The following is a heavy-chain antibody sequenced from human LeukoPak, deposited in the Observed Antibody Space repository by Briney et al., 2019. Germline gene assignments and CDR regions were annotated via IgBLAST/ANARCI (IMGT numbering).Heavy chain of an antibody. D-gene: IGHD4-11*01. CDR3: AKDAQRGFDYSNSFQY. CDR2: IWSDATNM. V-gene: IGHV3-33*06. CDR1: GFIFTDYG. Sequence: GGSLRLSCAASGFIFTDYGFHWVRQAPGKGLEWVAAIWSDATNMYYANSVKGRFFIQRDDYQNTVYLEMSSLRAEDTAIYHCAKDAQRGFDYSNSFQYWGQGSLVTVSS. J-gene: IGHJ4*02.